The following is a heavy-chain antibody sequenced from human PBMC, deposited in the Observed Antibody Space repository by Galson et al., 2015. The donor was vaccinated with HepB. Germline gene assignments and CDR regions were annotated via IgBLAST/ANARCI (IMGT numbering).Heavy chain of an antibody. CDR3: ARDPTVGFPDYFDY. D-gene: IGHD1-26*01. J-gene: IGHJ4*02. V-gene: IGHV3-30*04. Sequence: SLRLSCAVSGFTFQNHAMHWVRQAPGKGLEWVAVISFHGSEIYYADSVRGRFTISRDNSKVTLYLQMNSLTSEDAAVYYCARDPTVGFPDYFDYWGQGTLVTVSS. CDR1: GFTFQNHA. CDR2: ISFHGSEI.